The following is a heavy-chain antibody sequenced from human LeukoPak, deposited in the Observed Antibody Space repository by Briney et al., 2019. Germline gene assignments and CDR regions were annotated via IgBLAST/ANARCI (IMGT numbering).Heavy chain of an antibody. CDR1: GGTFSSYA. J-gene: IGHJ4*02. V-gene: IGHV1-69*04. D-gene: IGHD5-18*01. CDR2: IIPIFGIA. CDR3: ARGSVDTAMVSEYYFDY. Sequence: PVASVKVSCMASGGTFSSYAISWVRQAPGQGLEWMGRIIPIFGIANYAQKFQGRVTITADKSTSTAYMELSSLRSEDTAVYYCARGSVDTAMVSEYYFDYWGQGTLVTVSS.